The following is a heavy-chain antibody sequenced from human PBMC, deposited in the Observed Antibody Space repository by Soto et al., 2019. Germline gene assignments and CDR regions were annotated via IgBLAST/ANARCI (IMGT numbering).Heavy chain of an antibody. CDR2: INAGNGNT. Sequence: GASLKVSRKASGYTLPSYSIHLGRPAPGQRLEWMGWINAGNGNTKYSQKFQGRVTITRDTSASTAYMELSSLRSEDTAVYYCASSRITMVPYGMDVWGQGTTVTVSS. J-gene: IGHJ6*02. V-gene: IGHV1-3*01. D-gene: IGHD3-10*01. CDR3: ASSRITMVPYGMDV. CDR1: GYTLPSYS.